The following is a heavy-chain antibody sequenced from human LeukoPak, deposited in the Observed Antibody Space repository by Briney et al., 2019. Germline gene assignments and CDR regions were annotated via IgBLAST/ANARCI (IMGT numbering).Heavy chain of an antibody. Sequence: GGSLSLSCSASGFTFNSYSMNWVRHAPGQGREWVLSISSSSTYIDHAYPVKGPFTISRDNAKNSLDLQMNSVGAEDTAVYYCAIDTSGIAARPTGFQHWGKGTLVTVSP. CDR2: ISSSSTYI. J-gene: IGHJ1*01. D-gene: IGHD6-6*01. V-gene: IGHV3-21*01. CDR1: GFTFNSYS. CDR3: AIDTSGIAARPTGFQH.